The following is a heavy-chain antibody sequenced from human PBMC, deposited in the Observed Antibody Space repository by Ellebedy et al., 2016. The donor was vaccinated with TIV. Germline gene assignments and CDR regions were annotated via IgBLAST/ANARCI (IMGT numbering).Heavy chain of an antibody. Sequence: ASVKVSCKASGYTFTSYDINWVRQATGQGLEWMGWMNPNSGHPGYAQKFQGRVTMTRYTSISTAYMELSYLRSEDTAVYYCARDRLTYVYYYMDGWGKGTTVTVSS. CDR1: GYTFTSYD. CDR2: MNPNSGHP. J-gene: IGHJ6*03. CDR3: ARDRLTYVYYYMDG. V-gene: IGHV1-8*01. D-gene: IGHD3-16*01.